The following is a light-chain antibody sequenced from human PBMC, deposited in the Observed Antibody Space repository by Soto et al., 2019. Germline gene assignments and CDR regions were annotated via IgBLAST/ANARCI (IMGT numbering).Light chain of an antibody. V-gene: IGKV1-5*03. Sequence: DIQMTQSPSTLSASVGDRVTITCRASQSISSWLAWFQQKPGKAPKLLIYAASSLESGVPPRFSGSGSGTEFTLTISGLQPDDFATYYCQQYNSYSRTFGQGTKLEI. J-gene: IGKJ2*01. CDR2: AAS. CDR1: QSISSW. CDR3: QQYNSYSRT.